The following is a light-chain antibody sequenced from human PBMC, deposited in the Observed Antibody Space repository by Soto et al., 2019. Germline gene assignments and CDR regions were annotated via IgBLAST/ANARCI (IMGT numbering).Light chain of an antibody. Sequence: IQLTQSPSSLSASVGDRVTITCRASQGISYSLAWYQQKPGKAPKLLIYAASTLQDGVPSRFSGSGSGTDLTLTISSLQPEDFATYYCQQLNSYPPYTFGQGTKVEVK. J-gene: IGKJ2*01. CDR1: QGISYS. CDR3: QQLNSYPPYT. CDR2: AAS. V-gene: IGKV1-9*01.